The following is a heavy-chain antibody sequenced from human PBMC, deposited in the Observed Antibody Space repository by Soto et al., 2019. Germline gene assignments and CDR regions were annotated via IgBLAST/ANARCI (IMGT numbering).Heavy chain of an antibody. CDR3: ERGRTTVFKDAFDI. CDR1: GFTFSSYS. D-gene: IGHD4-17*01. V-gene: IGHV3-48*02. Sequence: GGSLRLSCAASGFTFSSYSMSWVRQAPGKGLEWVSYISSSISTIYYADSVKGRFTISRDNAKNSLYLQMNSLRDEDTAVYYWERGRTTVFKDAFDIWGQGTMVSVAS. J-gene: IGHJ3*02. CDR2: ISSSISTI.